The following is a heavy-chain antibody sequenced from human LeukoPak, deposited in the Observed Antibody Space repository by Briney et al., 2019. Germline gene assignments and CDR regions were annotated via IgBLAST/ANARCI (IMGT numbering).Heavy chain of an antibody. J-gene: IGHJ4*02. CDR3: AKDLSLYCGGDCYRNEFYFDY. CDR2: ISGSGGST. V-gene: IGHV3-23*01. Sequence: GGSLRLSCAASRFTFSNYAMSWVRQAPGKGLEWVSTISGSGGSTYYAGSVKGRSTISRDKSKNTLYLQMNSLRAEDTAVYYCAKDLSLYCGGDCYRNEFYFDYWGQGTLVTVSS. CDR1: RFTFSNYA. D-gene: IGHD2-21*02.